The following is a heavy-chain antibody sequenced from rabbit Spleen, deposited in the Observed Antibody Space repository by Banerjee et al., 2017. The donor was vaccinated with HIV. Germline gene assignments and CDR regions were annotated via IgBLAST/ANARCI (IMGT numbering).Heavy chain of an antibody. Sequence: QSLEESGGDLVKPGASLTLTCTASGFSFSSNYYMCWVRQAPGKGLEWIACIYAGSSGSTYYASWAKGRFTGSKASSTTVTLQMTSLTAADTATYFCARDNGSGDYIDVYFDLWGPGTLVTVS. D-gene: IGHD1-1*01. CDR1: GFSFSSNYY. CDR2: IYAGSSGST. J-gene: IGHJ4*01. CDR3: ARDNGSGDYIDVYFDL. V-gene: IGHV1S40*01.